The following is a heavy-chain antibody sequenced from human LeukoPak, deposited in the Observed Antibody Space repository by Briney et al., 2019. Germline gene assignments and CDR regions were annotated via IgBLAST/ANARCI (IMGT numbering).Heavy chain of an antibody. CDR2: ISGSGGGT. V-gene: IGHV3-23*01. J-gene: IGHJ4*02. CDR3: ARMAVLTGYFIGGFDY. Sequence: GGSLRLSCAASGFTFSSYAMSWVRQAPGKGLEWVSTISGSGGGTYYADSVKGRFTISRDNSKNTLYLQMNSLRAEDTAVYYCARMAVLTGYFIGGFDYWGQGTLVTVSS. D-gene: IGHD3-9*01. CDR1: GFTFSSYA.